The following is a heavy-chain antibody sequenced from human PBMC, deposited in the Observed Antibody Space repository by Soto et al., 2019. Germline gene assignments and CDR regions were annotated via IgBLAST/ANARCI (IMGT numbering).Heavy chain of an antibody. Sequence: GSLTLSCSASGSTFSSYAMHWVRQAPGKGREYVSAISSNGGSTYYADSVKGRFTISRDNSKNTLYLQMSSLRAEDTAVYYCVKGYYYDSSGYYFSAFDIWGQGTMVTVSS. V-gene: IGHV3-64D*06. CDR1: GSTFSSYA. CDR2: ISSNGGST. CDR3: VKGYYYDSSGYYFSAFDI. J-gene: IGHJ3*02. D-gene: IGHD3-22*01.